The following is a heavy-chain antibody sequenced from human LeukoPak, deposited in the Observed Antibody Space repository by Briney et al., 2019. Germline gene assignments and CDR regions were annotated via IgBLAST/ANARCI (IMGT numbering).Heavy chain of an antibody. V-gene: IGHV4-39*07. D-gene: IGHD3-22*01. Sequence: SETLSLTCTVSGGSISSSSYYWGWIRQPPGKGLEWIGNIYYSGSTYYNPSLKSRVTISVDTSKNQFSLKLSSVTAADTAVYYCAREMQYYYDSSGYWDFWGQGTLVTVSS. CDR1: GGSISSSSYY. CDR3: AREMQYYYDSSGYWDF. CDR2: IYYSGST. J-gene: IGHJ4*02.